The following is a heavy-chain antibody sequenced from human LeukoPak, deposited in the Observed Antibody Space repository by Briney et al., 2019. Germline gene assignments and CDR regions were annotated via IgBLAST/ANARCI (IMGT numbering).Heavy chain of an antibody. D-gene: IGHD6-19*01. Sequence: SETLSLTCAVSGYSISSGYYWGWIRQPPGKGLEWIGSIYHSGNTYYNPSLKSRVTISVDTSKNQFSLKLSSVTAADTAVYYCARHRYSSGQDYWGQGTLVTVSS. CDR1: GYSISSGYY. J-gene: IGHJ4*02. CDR2: IYHSGNT. V-gene: IGHV4-38-2*01. CDR3: ARHRYSSGQDY.